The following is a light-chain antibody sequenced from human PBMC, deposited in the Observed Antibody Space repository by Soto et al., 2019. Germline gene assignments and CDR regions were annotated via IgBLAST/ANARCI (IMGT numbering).Light chain of an antibody. V-gene: IGKV3-20*01. CDR3: QQYGSSPPIT. CDR2: DAS. J-gene: IGKJ4*01. Sequence: EIVLTQAPGTLSLSPGERATLSCRASQSVSSRYLAWYQQKAGQAPRLLIYDASSRATGIPDRFSGSGSGTDFTRTISRLEPEDTAVYYCQQYGSSPPITFGGGTKVEIK. CDR1: QSVSSRY.